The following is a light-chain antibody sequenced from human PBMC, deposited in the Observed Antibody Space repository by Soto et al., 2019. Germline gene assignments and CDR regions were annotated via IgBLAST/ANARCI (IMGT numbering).Light chain of an antibody. CDR3: EACDDRLDGVV. Sequence: QSVLTQPPSASGTPGQTVTISCSGSSSNIGANTVNWFQHLPGTAPKLLIYSNNQRPSGVPDRFSGSKSGTSVTLAISGRQSEDEADYYCEACDDRLDGVVFGGGTKLTVL. V-gene: IGLV1-44*01. J-gene: IGLJ3*02. CDR1: SSNIGANT. CDR2: SNN.